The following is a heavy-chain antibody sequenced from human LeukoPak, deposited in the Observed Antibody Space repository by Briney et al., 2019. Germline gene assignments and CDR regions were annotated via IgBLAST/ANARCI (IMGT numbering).Heavy chain of an antibody. D-gene: IGHD3-9*01. J-gene: IGHJ4*02. V-gene: IGHV4-31*03. CDR2: IYRSGST. CDR3: ARDLTGYFKFDF. CDR1: VGSISNGCFY. Sequence: SETLSLTCTVSVGSISNGCFYLNWIRQHPGKGLEWIGSIYRSGSTYYNPSLYNPSLKSRVIMSLDTSKNQFSLKLNSVTAADTAVYYCARDLTGYFKFDFWGQGTLVTVSS.